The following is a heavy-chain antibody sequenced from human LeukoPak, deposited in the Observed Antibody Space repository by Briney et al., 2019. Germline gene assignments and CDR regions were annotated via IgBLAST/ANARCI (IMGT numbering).Heavy chain of an antibody. CDR3: ARRVGGSGDYGAFDI. Sequence: SETLSLTCTVSGGSISSSNYYWGWIRQPPGKGLEWIGSIYYSGSTYYNPSLKSRVTISVDTSKNQFSLKLSSVTAADTAVYYCARRVGGSGDYGAFDIWGQGTMVTVSS. CDR1: GGSISSSNYY. D-gene: IGHD3-10*01. CDR2: IYYSGST. J-gene: IGHJ3*02. V-gene: IGHV4-39*01.